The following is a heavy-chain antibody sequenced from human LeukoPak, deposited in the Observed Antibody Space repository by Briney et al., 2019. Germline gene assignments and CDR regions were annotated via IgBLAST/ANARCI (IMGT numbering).Heavy chain of an antibody. V-gene: IGHV3-7*01. CDR1: GFTFSSYG. D-gene: IGHD6-19*01. Sequence: GGSLRLSCAASGFTFSSYGMHWVRQAPGKGLEWVANIKQDGSEKYYVDSVKGRFTISRDNAKNSLYLQMNSLRAEDTAVYYCARGLGQWLAPTAGFDYWGQGTLVTVSS. CDR3: ARGLGQWLAPTAGFDY. J-gene: IGHJ4*02. CDR2: IKQDGSEK.